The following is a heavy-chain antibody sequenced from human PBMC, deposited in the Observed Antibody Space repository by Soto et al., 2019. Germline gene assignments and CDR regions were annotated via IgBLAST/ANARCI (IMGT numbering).Heavy chain of an antibody. CDR1: GFHFSSYG. D-gene: IGHD1-20*01. Sequence: SLSLSCAASGFHFSSYGMHWVRQAPGKGLEWVAVIWYDGGNKYYADSVKGRFTISRDNSKNTLYLQMNSLRAEDTAVYYCARDLTVTVMAHGFEPWGQGTLVTVSS. CDR2: IWYDGGNK. J-gene: IGHJ5*02. CDR3: ARDLTVTVMAHGFEP. V-gene: IGHV3-33*01.